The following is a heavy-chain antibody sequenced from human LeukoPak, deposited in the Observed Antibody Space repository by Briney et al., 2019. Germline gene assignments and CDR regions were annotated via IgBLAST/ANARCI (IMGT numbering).Heavy chain of an antibody. D-gene: IGHD3-10*01. CDR2: IYAGDSET. J-gene: IGHJ4*02. V-gene: IGHV5-51*01. CDR1: GYTFTNHW. CDR3: ARLTEFGAYYYGSGSYYNRNYFDY. Sequence: GESLKISCKSSGYTFTNHWIGWVRQMPGKGLEWMGIIYAGDSETRYSPSFQGQVTISADKSISTAYLQWSSLKASDTAMYYCARLTEFGAYYYGSGSYYNRNYFDYWGQGTLVTVSS.